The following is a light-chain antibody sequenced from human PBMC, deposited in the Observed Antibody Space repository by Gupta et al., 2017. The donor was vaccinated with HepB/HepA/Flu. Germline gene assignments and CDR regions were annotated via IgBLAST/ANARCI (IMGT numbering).Light chain of an antibody. J-gene: IGKJ4*01. Sequence: EIVLTQSPGTLSLSPGERATLSCRASHSVSSSYLAWYQQKPGQAPRLLIYGASSRATGIPDRFSGSGSGTDFTLTISSLEPEDFAVYYCQQYGSSTPLTFGGGTKVEIK. CDR3: QQYGSSTPLT. CDR1: HSVSSSY. V-gene: IGKV3-20*01. CDR2: GAS.